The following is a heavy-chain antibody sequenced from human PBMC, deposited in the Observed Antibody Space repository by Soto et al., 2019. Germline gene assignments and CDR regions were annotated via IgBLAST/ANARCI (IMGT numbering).Heavy chain of an antibody. Sequence: QVQLQESGPGLVKPSQTLSLTCTVSGGSISSGGYYWSWIRQHPGKGLEWIGYIYYSGSTYYNPSLKSRVTISVDTSKNQFSLKLSSVTAVDTAVYYCARGAYYDFWSGYPLYYYYYYMDVWGKGTTVTVSS. J-gene: IGHJ6*03. CDR2: IYYSGST. V-gene: IGHV4-31*03. CDR3: ARGAYYDFWSGYPLYYYYYYMDV. CDR1: GGSISSGGYY. D-gene: IGHD3-3*01.